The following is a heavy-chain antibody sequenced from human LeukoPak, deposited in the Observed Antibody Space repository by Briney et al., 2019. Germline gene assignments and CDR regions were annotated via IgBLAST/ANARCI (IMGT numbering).Heavy chain of an antibody. CDR3: AREGIAAAGPFDY. CDR1: GFTVSSNY. D-gene: IGHD6-13*01. Sequence: GGSLRLSCAASGFTVSSNYMSWVRQAPGKGLEWVSVIYSGGSTYYADSVKGRFTISRDNSKNTLYLQMNSLRAEDTAVYYCAREGIAAAGPFDYWGQETLVTVSS. CDR2: IYSGGST. J-gene: IGHJ4*02. V-gene: IGHV3-53*01.